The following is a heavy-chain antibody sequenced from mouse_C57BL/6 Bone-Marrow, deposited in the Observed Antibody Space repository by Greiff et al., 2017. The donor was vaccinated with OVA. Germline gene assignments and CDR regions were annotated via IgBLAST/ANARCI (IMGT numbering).Heavy chain of an antibody. J-gene: IGHJ4*01. Sequence: EVHLVESGTVLARPGASVKMSCKTSGYTFTSYWMHWVKQRPGQGLDWIGAIYPGTSDTSYNQKFKGQAKLPAVPSAITAYMELSSLTNEDSAVYDCTRPTTVVAHYYAMDYWGQGTSVTVSS. D-gene: IGHD1-1*01. CDR1: GYTFTSYW. CDR2: IYPGTSDT. CDR3: TRPTTVVAHYYAMDY. V-gene: IGHV1-5*01.